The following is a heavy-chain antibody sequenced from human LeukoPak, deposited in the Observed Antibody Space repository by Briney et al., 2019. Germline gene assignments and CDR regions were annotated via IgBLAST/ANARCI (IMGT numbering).Heavy chain of an antibody. CDR3: ARRYGEYGEYYFDY. J-gene: IGHJ4*02. D-gene: IGHD3-10*01. CDR2: IYYSGST. V-gene: IGHV4-59*08. Sequence: PSETLSLTCTVSGGSIISYYWSWIRQPPGKGLEWIGYIYYSGSTNYNPSLKSRVTISVDTSKNQFSLKLSSVTAADTAVYYCARRYGEYGEYYFDYWGQGTLVTVSS. CDR1: GGSIISYY.